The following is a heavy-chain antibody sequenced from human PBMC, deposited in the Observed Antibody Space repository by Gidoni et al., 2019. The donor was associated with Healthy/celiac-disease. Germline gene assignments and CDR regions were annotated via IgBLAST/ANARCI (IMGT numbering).Heavy chain of an antibody. CDR2: ISGSGGST. D-gene: IGHD6-19*01. J-gene: IGHJ4*02. Sequence: EVQLLESGGGLVQPGGSLRLSCAASGFAFSGYAMNWVRQAPGKGLEWVSAISGSGGSTYYADSVKGRFTISRDNSKDTLYLQMNSLRAEDTAVYYCAKMIAVAGTWDYWGQGTLVTVSS. CDR1: GFAFSGYA. V-gene: IGHV3-23*01. CDR3: AKMIAVAGTWDY.